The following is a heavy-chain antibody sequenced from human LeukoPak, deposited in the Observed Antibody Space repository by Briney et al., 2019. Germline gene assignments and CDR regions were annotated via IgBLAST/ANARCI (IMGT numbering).Heavy chain of an antibody. J-gene: IGHJ4*02. CDR1: GFTFSSYW. Sequence: GGSLRLSCAASGFTFSSYWMSWVRQAPGKGLEWVANIKQDGSEKYYVDSVKGQFTISRDNAKNSLYLQMNSLRAEDTAVYYCARRAYYYDSSGYYPFDYWGQGTLVTVSS. CDR3: ARRAYYYDSSGYYPFDY. V-gene: IGHV3-7*05. D-gene: IGHD3-22*01. CDR2: IKQDGSEK.